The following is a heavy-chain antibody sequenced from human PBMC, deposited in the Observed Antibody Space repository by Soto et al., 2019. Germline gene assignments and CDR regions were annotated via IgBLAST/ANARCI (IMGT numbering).Heavy chain of an antibody. V-gene: IGHV3-23*01. CDR3: ARRSSGWYFEY. Sequence: EVQLLESGGGLVQPGGSLRLSCAASGFTFSSYAMSWVRQATGKGLEWVSAISGSGGSTYYAASVKGRVTISGDNSKNTLYRQMNRLRAEDTAVYYCARRSSGWYFEYWGQGTLVTVSS. D-gene: IGHD6-19*01. CDR1: GFTFSSYA. J-gene: IGHJ4*02. CDR2: ISGSGGST.